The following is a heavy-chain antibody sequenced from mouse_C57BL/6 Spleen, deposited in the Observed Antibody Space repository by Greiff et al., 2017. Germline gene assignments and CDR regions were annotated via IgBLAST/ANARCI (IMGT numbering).Heavy chain of an antibody. Sequence: VQLQQSGAELVRPGASVKLSCKASGYTFTDYYINWVKQRPGQGLEWIARIYPGSGNTYYNEKFKGKATLTAEQSSSTAYMQLSSLTSEDSAVCFCARDYYGSSLDYWGQGTTLTVSS. CDR2: IYPGSGNT. V-gene: IGHV1-76*01. CDR1: GYTFTDYY. CDR3: ARDYYGSSLDY. D-gene: IGHD1-1*01. J-gene: IGHJ2*01.